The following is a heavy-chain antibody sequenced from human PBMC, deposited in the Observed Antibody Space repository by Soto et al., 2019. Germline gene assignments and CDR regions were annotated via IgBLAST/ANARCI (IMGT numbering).Heavy chain of an antibody. CDR3: AIGGSQWPGTRRYYSMDV. CDR1: GYSVSEVS. Sequence: GASVKVSCKVSGYSVSEVSMHWVRQAPGKGPEWMGGFDAEDGKTIYAQKFRGRLAMTEDTSTDTAYMELSSLRSEDTAVYFCAIGGSQWPGTRRYYSMDVWDQGTTVTVSS. CDR2: FDAEDGKT. V-gene: IGHV1-24*01. J-gene: IGHJ6*02. D-gene: IGHD6-19*01.